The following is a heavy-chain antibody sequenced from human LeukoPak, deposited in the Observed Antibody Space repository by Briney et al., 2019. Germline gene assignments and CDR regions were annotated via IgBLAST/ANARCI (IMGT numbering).Heavy chain of an antibody. CDR1: GFTFSSYA. J-gene: IGHJ4*02. D-gene: IGHD6-13*01. CDR3: ARDKGGRIAADYFDY. V-gene: IGHV3-30-3*01. CDR2: ISYDGSNK. Sequence: PGRSLRLSCAASGFTFSSYAMHWVRQAPGKGLEWVAVISYDGSNKYYADSVKGRFTISRDNSKNTLYLQMNSLRAEDTAVYYCARDKGGRIAADYFDYWGQGTLVTVSS.